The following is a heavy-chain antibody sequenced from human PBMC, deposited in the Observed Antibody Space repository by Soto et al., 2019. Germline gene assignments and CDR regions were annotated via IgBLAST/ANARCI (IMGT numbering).Heavy chain of an antibody. CDR2: FDPEDGET. V-gene: IGHV1-24*01. CDR3: ATADDRGFYYYVMDV. J-gene: IGHJ6*02. D-gene: IGHD1-1*01. CDR1: GYSLTELS. Sequence: QVQVVQSGAEVKKPGASVKVSCKVSGYSLTELSIHWVRQAPGKGLEWMGGFDPEDGETIYAQKVKGRVTMTEDTSTDTAYMDLSSLSSEDTAVYYCATADDRGFYYYVMDVWGQGTTVTVSS.